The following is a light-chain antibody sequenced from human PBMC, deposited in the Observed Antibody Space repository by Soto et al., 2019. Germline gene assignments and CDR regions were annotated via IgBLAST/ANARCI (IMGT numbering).Light chain of an antibody. CDR2: KAS. CDR3: QQYGNYPWT. CDR1: QSVSSW. J-gene: IGKJ1*01. V-gene: IGKV1-5*03. Sequence: DIQMTQSPSTLSASVGDRVTITCRASQSVSSWLAWYQQKPGKAPKLLIYKASSLESGVPSRFSGSGSGTECTLTISSLQPDDFATYYCQQYGNYPWTFGQGTKVEIK.